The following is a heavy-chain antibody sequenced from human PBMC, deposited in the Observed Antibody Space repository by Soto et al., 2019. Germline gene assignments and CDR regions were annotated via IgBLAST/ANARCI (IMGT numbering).Heavy chain of an antibody. Sequence: QVQLVESGGGVVQPGRSLRLSCAASGFTFSGCAMHWVRQAPGKGLEWVAVISYDGSNKYYADSVKGRFTISRDNSKNTLYLQMNSLRAEDTAVYYCARDKRDLRFLEWSYYFDYWGQGTLVTDSS. D-gene: IGHD3-3*01. CDR1: GFTFSGCA. CDR3: ARDKRDLRFLEWSYYFDY. J-gene: IGHJ4*02. CDR2: ISYDGSNK. V-gene: IGHV3-30-3*01.